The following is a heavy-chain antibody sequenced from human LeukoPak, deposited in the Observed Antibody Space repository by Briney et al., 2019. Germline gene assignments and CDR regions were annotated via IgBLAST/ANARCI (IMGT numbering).Heavy chain of an antibody. Sequence: GGSLRLSCAASGFTFSSYAMSWVRQAPGKGLEWVSAISGSGGSTYYADSVKGRFTISRDNSKNTLYLQMNSLRAEDTAVYYCAKDVTGTTISSYFDYWGQGTLVTVSS. CDR1: GFTFSSYA. D-gene: IGHD1-1*01. V-gene: IGHV3-23*01. J-gene: IGHJ4*02. CDR3: AKDVTGTTISSYFDY. CDR2: ISGSGGST.